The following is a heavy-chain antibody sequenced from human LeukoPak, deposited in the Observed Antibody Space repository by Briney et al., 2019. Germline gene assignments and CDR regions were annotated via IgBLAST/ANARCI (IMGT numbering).Heavy chain of an antibody. CDR3: AREGSSGWYADFDY. D-gene: IGHD6-19*01. Sequence: SETLSLTCTVSGGSISSYYWSWIRQPPGKDLEWIGYIYYSGSPNYNPSLKSRVTISVDTSKNQFSLKLSSVTAADTAVYYCAREGSSGWYADFDYWGQGTLVTVSS. V-gene: IGHV4-59*01. J-gene: IGHJ4*02. CDR1: GGSISSYY. CDR2: IYYSGSP.